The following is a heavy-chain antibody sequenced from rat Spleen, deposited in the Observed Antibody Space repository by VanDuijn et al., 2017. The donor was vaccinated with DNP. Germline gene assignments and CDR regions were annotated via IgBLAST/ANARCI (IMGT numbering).Heavy chain of an antibody. J-gene: IGHJ1*01. CDR2: IIYDGSRT. CDR1: GFTFSDYN. D-gene: IGHD4-4*01. V-gene: IGHV5S10*01. CDR3: ARGSGTYYWYFDF. Sequence: EVQLVESGGDLVQPGRSLKLSCAASGFTFSDYNMAWVRQAPKKGLEWVATIIYDGSRTYYPDSVKGRFTISRDNAKNTLYLQMNSLRSEDTATYYCARGSGTYYWYFDFWGPGTMVTVSS.